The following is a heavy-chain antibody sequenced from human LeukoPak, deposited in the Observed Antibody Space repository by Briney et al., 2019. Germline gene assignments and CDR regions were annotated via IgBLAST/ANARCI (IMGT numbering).Heavy chain of an antibody. V-gene: IGHV1-69*13. CDR3: ARSFLRYFDSDYSSLEFDY. Sequence: SVKVSCKASGGTFSSYAISWVRQAPGQGLEWMGGIIPIFGTANYAQKFQGRVTITADESTSTAYMELSSMRSEDTAVYYCARSFLRYFDSDYSSLEFDYWGQGTLVTVSS. CDR2: IIPIFGTA. D-gene: IGHD3-9*01. J-gene: IGHJ4*02. CDR1: GGTFSSYA.